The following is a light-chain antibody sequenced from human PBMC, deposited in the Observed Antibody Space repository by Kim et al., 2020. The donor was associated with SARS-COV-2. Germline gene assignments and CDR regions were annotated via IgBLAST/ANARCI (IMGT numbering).Light chain of an antibody. V-gene: IGLV3-25*03. CDR3: QSTDSSGTYWV. J-gene: IGLJ3*02. CDR2: KDI. CDR1: ALPKQY. Sequence: SYELTQLPSVSVSPGQTARISCSGDALPKQYAYWYQQKPGQAPVLVIYKDIERPSGIPERFSGSNSGTTVTLTISGVQAEDEADYYCQSTDSSGTYWVFGGGTQLTVL.